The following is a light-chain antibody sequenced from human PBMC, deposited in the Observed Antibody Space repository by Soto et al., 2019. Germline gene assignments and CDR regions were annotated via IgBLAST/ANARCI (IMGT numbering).Light chain of an antibody. CDR2: HVS. V-gene: IGLV2-11*01. CDR3: CSYAGSYTLYV. Sequence: QSVLTQPRSVSGSPGQSVTISCTGTSSDVGGYNYVSWYHQHPGKAPKLMIYHVSKRPSGVPDRFSGSKSGNTASLTISGLQAEDEADYYCCSYAGSYTLYVFGTGTKVTVL. CDR1: SSDVGGYNY. J-gene: IGLJ1*01.